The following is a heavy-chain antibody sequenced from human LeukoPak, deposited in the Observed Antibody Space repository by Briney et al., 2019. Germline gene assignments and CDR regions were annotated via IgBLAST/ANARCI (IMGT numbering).Heavy chain of an antibody. Sequence: PSETLSLTCTVSGGSISSSSYYWGWIRQPPGKGLEWIGSIYYSGSTYYNPSLKSRVTISVDTSKDQFSLKLSSVTAADTAVYYCARGFRSSQNYYYMDVWGKGTTVTVSS. J-gene: IGHJ6*03. CDR3: ARGFRSSQNYYYMDV. V-gene: IGHV4-39*07. CDR1: GGSISSSSYY. D-gene: IGHD6-13*01. CDR2: IYYSGST.